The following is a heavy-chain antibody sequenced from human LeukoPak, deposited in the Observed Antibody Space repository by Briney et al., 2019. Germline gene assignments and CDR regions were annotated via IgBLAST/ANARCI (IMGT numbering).Heavy chain of an antibody. V-gene: IGHV4-59*01. D-gene: IGHD3-10*01. CDR2: IYYSGST. CDR1: GDSISSYY. Sequence: SETLSLTCTVSGDSISSYYWSWIRQPPGQGLEWIGYIYYSGSTNYNPSLKSRVTISVDTSKNQFSLKLSSVTAADTAVYYCARSSGSPFYYYGMDVWGQGTTVTVSS. J-gene: IGHJ6*02. CDR3: ARSSGSPFYYYGMDV.